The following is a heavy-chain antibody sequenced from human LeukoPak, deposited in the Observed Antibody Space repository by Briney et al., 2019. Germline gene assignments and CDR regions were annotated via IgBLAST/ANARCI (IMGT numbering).Heavy chain of an antibody. D-gene: IGHD4-11*01. J-gene: IGHJ3*02. CDR3: ARERGGDYSDAFDI. V-gene: IGHV4-59*01. Sequence: KPSETLSLTCTVSGGSINSYYWSWIRQPPGKGLEGIGYVFYSGSTSYNPSLKSRVTISVDTSKKQFSLKLSSVTAADTAVYYCARERGGDYSDAFDIWGQGEMVTVSS. CDR2: VFYSGST. CDR1: GGSINSYY.